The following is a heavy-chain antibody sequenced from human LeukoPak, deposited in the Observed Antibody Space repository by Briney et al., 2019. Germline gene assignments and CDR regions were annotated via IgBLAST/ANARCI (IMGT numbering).Heavy chain of an antibody. CDR3: ARDPQTYYYDSSGYSAAFDI. J-gene: IGHJ3*02. CDR2: ISSSSSYI. D-gene: IGHD3-22*01. V-gene: IGHV3-21*01. Sequence: GGSLRLSCAASGFTFSSYSMNWVRQAPGKGLEWVSCISSSSSYIYYADSVKGRFTISRDNAKNSLYLQMNSLRAEDTAVYYCARDPQTYYYDSSGYSAAFDIWGQGTMVTVSS. CDR1: GFTFSSYS.